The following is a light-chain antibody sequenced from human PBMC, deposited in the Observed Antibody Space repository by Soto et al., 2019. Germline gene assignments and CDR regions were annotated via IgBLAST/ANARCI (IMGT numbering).Light chain of an antibody. Sequence: DIVMTQSPDSLAVSLGERATINCKCSQTGLNSSNNRNYLAWFQQKPGQPPKLLIYWASTRESGVPDRFSGSGSGTDFTLTISSLQAEDVAVYYCQQYYRARTFGQGTKVDIK. V-gene: IGKV4-1*01. CDR3: QQYYRART. J-gene: IGKJ1*01. CDR2: WAS. CDR1: QTGLNSSNNRNY.